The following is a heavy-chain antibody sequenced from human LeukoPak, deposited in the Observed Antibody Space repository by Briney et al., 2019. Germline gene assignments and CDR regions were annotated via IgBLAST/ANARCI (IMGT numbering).Heavy chain of an antibody. CDR2: ISNNGGYI. Sequence: GGSLRPSCAASGFTFSSSAMSWVRQAPGKGLEWVSAISNNGGYIYYADSVQGRFTISRDNSKSTLCLQMNSLRAEDTAVYYCAKQLGYCSDGSCYFPYWGQGTLVTVSS. V-gene: IGHV3-23*01. CDR3: AKQLGYCSDGSCYFPY. J-gene: IGHJ4*02. D-gene: IGHD2-15*01. CDR1: GFTFSSSA.